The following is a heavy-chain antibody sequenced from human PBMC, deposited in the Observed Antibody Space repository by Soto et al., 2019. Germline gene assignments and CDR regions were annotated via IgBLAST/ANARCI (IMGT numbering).Heavy chain of an antibody. Sequence: SETLSLTCTVSGGSISSYYWSWIRQPPGKGLEWIGYIYYSGSTNYNPSPKSRVTISVDTSKNQFSLKLSSVTAADTAVYYCAXXXXGXXLSLDPWGQGPRVTLSS. D-gene: IGHD3-10*01. V-gene: IGHV4-59*08. CDR3: AXXXXGXXLSLDP. CDR2: IYYSGST. J-gene: IGHJ5*02. CDR1: GGSISSYY.